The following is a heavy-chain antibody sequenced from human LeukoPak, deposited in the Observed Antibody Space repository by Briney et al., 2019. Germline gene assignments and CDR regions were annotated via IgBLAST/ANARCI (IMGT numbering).Heavy chain of an antibody. D-gene: IGHD3-22*01. J-gene: IGHJ5*02. CDR3: AKPPYYYDSSGYYHKGWFDP. Sequence: GGSLRLSCAASGFTFSSYAMSWARQAPGKGLEWVSAISGSGGSTYCADSVKGRFTISRDNSKNTLYLQMNSLRAEDTAVYYCAKPPYYYDSSGYYHKGWFDPWGQGTLVTVSS. CDR1: GFTFSSYA. V-gene: IGHV3-23*01. CDR2: ISGSGGST.